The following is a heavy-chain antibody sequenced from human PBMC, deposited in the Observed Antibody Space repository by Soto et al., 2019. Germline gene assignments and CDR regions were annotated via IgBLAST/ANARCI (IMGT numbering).Heavy chain of an antibody. CDR3: ARTYSNYAYYYYYMDF. CDR1: GGSISGYY. Sequence: LSLTCTVSGGSISGYYWSWIRQPPGKGLEWIGYIYYTGSTNYNPSLKSRVTISVDTSKNQFSLKLSSVTAADTAVYYCARTYSNYAYYYYYMDFWGKGTTVTVSS. V-gene: IGHV4-59*08. CDR2: IYYTGST. D-gene: IGHD4-4*01. J-gene: IGHJ6*03.